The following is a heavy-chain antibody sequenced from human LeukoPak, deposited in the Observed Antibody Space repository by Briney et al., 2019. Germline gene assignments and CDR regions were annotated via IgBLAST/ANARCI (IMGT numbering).Heavy chain of an antibody. D-gene: IGHD6-13*01. V-gene: IGHV4-59*01. Sequence: SETLSLTCTVSGGSISSYYWSWIRQPPVKGLEWIGYIYYSGSTNYNPSLKSRVTISVDTSKNQFSLKLSSVTAADTAVYYCARAIAAAEAFDIWGQGTMVTVSS. J-gene: IGHJ3*02. CDR3: ARAIAAAEAFDI. CDR2: IYYSGST. CDR1: GGSISSYY.